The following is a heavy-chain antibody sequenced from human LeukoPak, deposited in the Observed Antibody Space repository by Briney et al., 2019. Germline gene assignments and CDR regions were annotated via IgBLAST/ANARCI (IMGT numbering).Heavy chain of an antibody. J-gene: IGHJ6*04. CDR2: ISVSGNT. D-gene: IGHD3-10*02. Sequence: GGSLRLSCAASGFTLSSYAMSWVRQAPGKGLEWVSAISVSGNTYHADSVKGRFTISRDNAKNSLYLQMNSLRAEDTAVYYCAELGITMIGGVWGKGTTVTISS. CDR1: GFTLSSYA. CDR3: AELGITMIGGV. V-gene: IGHV3-23*01.